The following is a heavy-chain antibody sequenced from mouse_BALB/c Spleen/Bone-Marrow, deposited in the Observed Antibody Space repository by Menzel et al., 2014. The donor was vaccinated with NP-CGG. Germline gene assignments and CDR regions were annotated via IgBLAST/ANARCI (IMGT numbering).Heavy chain of an antibody. V-gene: IGHV4-2*02. CDR2: INPGSSTI. J-gene: IGHJ2*01. CDR3: ARLGYYGCFAY. D-gene: IGHD1-2*01. CDR1: GFDFSGYW. Sequence: EVKLMESGGGLVQPGGSLILSCAASGFDFSGYWMSWARQAPGKGQEWIGEINPGSSTINYTPSLKDKFIISRDNAKKTLYLQINKVRSEDTALYYCARLGYYGCFAYWGQGTTLTVSS.